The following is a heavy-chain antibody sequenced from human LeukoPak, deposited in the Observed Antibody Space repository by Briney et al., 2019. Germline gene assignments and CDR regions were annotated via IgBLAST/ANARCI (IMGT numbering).Heavy chain of an antibody. V-gene: IGHV1-2*02. CDR2: INPNSGGT. CDR3: ARVREVAGPRLRGIGY. Sequence: GSSVKVSCKASGGTFSSYAISWVRQAPGQGLEWMGWINPNSGGTNYAQKFQGRFTMPRDTSISTAYVELSRLRSDDPAVYYCARVREVAGPRLRGIGYWGQGTLVTVSS. CDR1: GGTFSSYA. D-gene: IGHD6-19*01. J-gene: IGHJ4*02.